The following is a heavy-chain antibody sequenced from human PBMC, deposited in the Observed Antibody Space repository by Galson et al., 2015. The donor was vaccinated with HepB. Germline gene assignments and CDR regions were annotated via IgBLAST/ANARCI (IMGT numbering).Heavy chain of an antibody. J-gene: IGHJ3*02. CDR1: GFTVSSNY. D-gene: IGHD3-16*01. CDR2: IYSGGST. Sequence: SLRLSCAASGFTVSSNYMSWVRQAPGKGLEWVSVIYSGGSTYYADSVKGRFTISRDNSKNTLYLQMNSLRAEDTAMYYCARDQPGGAFDIWGQGTMVTVSS. CDR3: ARDQPGGAFDI. V-gene: IGHV3-53*01.